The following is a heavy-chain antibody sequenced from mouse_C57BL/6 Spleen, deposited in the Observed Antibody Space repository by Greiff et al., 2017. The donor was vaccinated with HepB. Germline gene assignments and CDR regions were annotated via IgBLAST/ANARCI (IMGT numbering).Heavy chain of an antibody. V-gene: IGHV1-42*01. J-gene: IGHJ3*01. CDR1: GYSFTGYY. Sequence: VQLQQSGPELVKPGASVKISCKASGYSFTGYYMNWVKQSPEKSLEWIGEINPSTGGTTYNQKFKAKATLTVDKSSSTAYMQLKSLTSEDSAVYYCARIVTTVVGGFAYWGQGTLVTVSA. D-gene: IGHD1-1*01. CDR3: ARIVTTVVGGFAY. CDR2: INPSTGGT.